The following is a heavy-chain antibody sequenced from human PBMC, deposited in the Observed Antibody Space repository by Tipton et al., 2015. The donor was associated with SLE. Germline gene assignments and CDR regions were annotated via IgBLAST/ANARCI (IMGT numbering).Heavy chain of an antibody. D-gene: IGHD3-22*01. CDR3: ARAGYSDVGGYCGPTDY. CDR1: GVSISTSRYY. CDR2: VYHGGST. J-gene: IGHJ4*02. V-gene: IGHV4-39*07. Sequence: TLSLTCSVSGVSISTSRYYWGWIRQSPGKGLEWIGSVYHGGSTYYNPSLKSRVTISVDTSKNHFSLKLSSVTAADTAVYYCARAGYSDVGGYCGPTDYWGQGTLVTVSS.